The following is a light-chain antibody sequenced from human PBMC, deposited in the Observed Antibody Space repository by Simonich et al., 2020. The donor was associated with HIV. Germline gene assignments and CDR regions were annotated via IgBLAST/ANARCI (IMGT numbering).Light chain of an antibody. CDR2: GAS. CDR1: QSVSRN. J-gene: IGKJ2*01. Sequence: EIVMTQSPATLSVSPGERATLSCRASQSVSRNLAWYQHKHGQTPRLLLHGASTRATGIPARFSGSGSGTEFTLTISSLQSEDFAVYYCQQYNKWPPYTFGQGTKLEIK. CDR3: QQYNKWPPYT. V-gene: IGKV3-15*01.